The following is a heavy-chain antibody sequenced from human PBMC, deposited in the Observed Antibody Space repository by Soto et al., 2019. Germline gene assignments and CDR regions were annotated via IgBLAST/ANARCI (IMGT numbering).Heavy chain of an antibody. V-gene: IGHV3-23*01. CDR1: GVTFSDFG. Sequence: RRLSFEASGVTFSDFGMSWVRQIPGKGLEWVSTVNNDGRNTHYAGSVEGRFTISRDNSKNTLYLQMGSLRAEDTAIYYCAKDAGNEESRLDYRGPGTVVTVSS. CDR2: VNNDGRNT. CDR3: AKDAGNEESRLDY. D-gene: IGHD3-16*01. J-gene: IGHJ4*02.